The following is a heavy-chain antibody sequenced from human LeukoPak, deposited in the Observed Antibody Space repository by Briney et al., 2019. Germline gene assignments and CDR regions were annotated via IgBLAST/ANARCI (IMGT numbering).Heavy chain of an antibody. CDR2: INPDNGGT. Sequence: GASVKVSCKASGYTLTAYYVHWVRQAPGQGLEWMGWINPDNGGTNYAQKFQGRVTMTRDMSISTAYMELSRLRSDDTAVYYCARDPSNSGYDYLYYFDYWGQGTLVTVSS. V-gene: IGHV1-2*02. J-gene: IGHJ4*02. CDR1: GYTLTAYY. CDR3: ARDPSNSGYDYLYYFDY. D-gene: IGHD5-12*01.